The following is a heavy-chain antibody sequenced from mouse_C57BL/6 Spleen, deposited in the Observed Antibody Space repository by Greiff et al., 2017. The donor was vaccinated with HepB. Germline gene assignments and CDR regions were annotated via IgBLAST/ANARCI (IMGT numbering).Heavy chain of an antibody. CDR2: IDPSDSYT. Sequence: QVQLQQPGAELVMPGASVKLSCKASGYTFTSYWMHWVKQRPGQGLEWIGEIDPSDSYTNYNQKFKGKSTLTVDKSSSTAYMQLSSLKSEDSAVYYCARHYSSWYFDVWGTGTTVTVSS. J-gene: IGHJ1*03. D-gene: IGHD2-5*01. CDR1: GYTFTSYW. V-gene: IGHV1-69*01. CDR3: ARHYSSWYFDV.